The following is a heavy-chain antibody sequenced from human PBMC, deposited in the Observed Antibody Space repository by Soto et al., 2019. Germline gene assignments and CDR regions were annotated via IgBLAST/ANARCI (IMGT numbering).Heavy chain of an antibody. CDR3: ARDRDYYDSSGSLFDY. Sequence: PGGSLRLSCAASGFTFSSYSMNWVRQAPGKGLEWVSSISSSSSYIYYADSVKGRFTISRDNAKNSLYLQMNSLRAEDTAVYYCARDRDYYDSSGSLFDYWGQGTLVTVS. J-gene: IGHJ4*02. CDR1: GFTFSSYS. V-gene: IGHV3-21*01. D-gene: IGHD3-22*01. CDR2: ISSSSSYI.